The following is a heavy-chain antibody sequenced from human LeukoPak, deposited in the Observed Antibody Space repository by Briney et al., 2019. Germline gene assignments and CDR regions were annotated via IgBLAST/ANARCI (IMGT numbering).Heavy chain of an antibody. J-gene: IGHJ4*02. Sequence: PGGSLRLSCAASGFTFSSYGMHWVRQAPGKGLEWVAVIWYDGSNKYYADSVKGRFTISRDNSKNTLYLQMNSLRAEDTAVYYCAKGIFWVQLWLDYFDYWGQGTLVTVSS. CDR1: GFTFSSYG. V-gene: IGHV3-33*06. D-gene: IGHD5-18*01. CDR3: AKGIFWVQLWLDYFDY. CDR2: IWYDGSNK.